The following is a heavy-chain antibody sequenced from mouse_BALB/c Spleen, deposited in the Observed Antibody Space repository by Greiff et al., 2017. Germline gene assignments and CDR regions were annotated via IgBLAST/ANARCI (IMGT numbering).Heavy chain of an antibody. V-gene: IGHV5-6-3*01. Sequence: EVNLVESGGGLVQPGGSLKLSCAASGFTFSSYGMSWVRQTPDKSLELVATINSNGGSTYYPDSVKGRFTISRDNAKNTLYLQMSSLKSEDTAMYYCARDGGNYWDYAMHYWGQGTSVTVSS. CDR1: GFTFSSYG. CDR2: INSNGGST. CDR3: ARDGGNYWDYAMHY. D-gene: IGHD2-1*01. J-gene: IGHJ4*01.